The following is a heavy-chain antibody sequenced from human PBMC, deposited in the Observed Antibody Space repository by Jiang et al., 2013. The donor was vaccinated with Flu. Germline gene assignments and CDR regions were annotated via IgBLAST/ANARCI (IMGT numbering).Heavy chain of an antibody. CDR3: ARERPSHYYFDY. CDR1: GYTFTSYA. D-gene: IGHD3-10*01. V-gene: IGHV1-3*01. Sequence: VKVSCKASGYTFTSYAMHWVRQAPGQRLEWMGWINAGNGNTKYSQKFRGRVTITRDTSASTAYMELSSLRSEDTAVYYCARERPSHYYFDYWGQGTLVTVSS. CDR2: INAGNGNT. J-gene: IGHJ4*02.